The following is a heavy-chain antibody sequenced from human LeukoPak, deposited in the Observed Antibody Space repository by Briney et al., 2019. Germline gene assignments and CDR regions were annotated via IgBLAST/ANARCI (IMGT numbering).Heavy chain of an antibody. CDR1: GYTFTSYA. V-gene: IGHV1-3*01. CDR3: ATSDYGDYEGDIDY. J-gene: IGHJ4*02. D-gene: IGHD4-17*01. CDR2: INAGNGNT. Sequence: ASVKVSCKASGYTFTSYAMHWVRQAPGQRLEWMGWINAGNGNTKYSQKFQGRVTITRDTSASTAYMELSSLRSEDTAVYYRATSDYGDYEGDIDYWGQGTLVTVSS.